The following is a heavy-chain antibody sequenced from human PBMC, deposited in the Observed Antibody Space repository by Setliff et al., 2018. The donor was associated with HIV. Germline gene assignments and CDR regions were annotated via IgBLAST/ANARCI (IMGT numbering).Heavy chain of an antibody. V-gene: IGHV3-23*01. CDR1: GFSFRTYA. CDR2: ISATAGDT. Sequence: GSLRLSCAASGFSFRTYAMSWVRQAPGKGLEWVSAISATAGDTYYADSVKGRFTISRDNSKNTLYLQMNSLRAEDTAVYYCARAREDTALDSYWGQGTLVTVSS. J-gene: IGHJ4*02. D-gene: IGHD5-18*01. CDR3: ARAREDTALDSY.